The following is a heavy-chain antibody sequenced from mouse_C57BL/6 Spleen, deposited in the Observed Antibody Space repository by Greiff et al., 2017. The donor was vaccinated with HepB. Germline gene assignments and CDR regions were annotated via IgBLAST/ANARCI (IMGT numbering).Heavy chain of an antibody. J-gene: IGHJ4*01. Sequence: QVQLQQPGAELVRPGTSVKLSCKASGYTFTSYWMHWVKQRPGQGLEWIGVIDPSDSYTNYNQKFKGKATLTVDTSSSTAYMQLSSLTSEDSAVYYCARGDYGSYAMDYWGQGTSVTVSS. D-gene: IGHD2-2*01. CDR1: GYTFTSYW. CDR2: IDPSDSYT. CDR3: ARGDYGSYAMDY. V-gene: IGHV1-59*01.